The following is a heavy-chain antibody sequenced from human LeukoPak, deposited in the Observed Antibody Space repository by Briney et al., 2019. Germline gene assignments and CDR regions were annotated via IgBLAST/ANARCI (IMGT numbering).Heavy chain of an antibody. J-gene: IGHJ6*02. V-gene: IGHV4-59*12. CDR3: ARVYCSSTSCYLHYFYGMDV. CDR2: IYYSGST. CDR1: GGSISSYY. Sequence: SETLSLTCTVSGGSISSYYWSWIRQPPGKGLEWIGYIYYSGSTNYNPSLKSRVTISVDTSKNQFSLKLSSVTAADTAVYYCARVYCSSTSCYLHYFYGMDVWGQGTTVTVSS. D-gene: IGHD2-2*01.